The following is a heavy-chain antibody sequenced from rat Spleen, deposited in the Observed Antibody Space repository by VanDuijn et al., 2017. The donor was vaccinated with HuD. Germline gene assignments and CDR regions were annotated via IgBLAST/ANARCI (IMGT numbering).Heavy chain of an antibody. CDR1: GFTFSDYY. J-gene: IGHJ2*01. Sequence: EVQLVESDGGSVQPGRSLKLSCAASGFTFSDYYMAWVRQAPTKGLEWVTTISFDGSSTYYRDSVKGRFTISRDNAKSTLSLQMDSLRSEDTATYYCARRHYGYTDYFDYWGQGVMVTVSS. CDR2: ISFDGSST. V-gene: IGHV5-29*01. D-gene: IGHD1-9*01. CDR3: ARRHYGYTDYFDY.